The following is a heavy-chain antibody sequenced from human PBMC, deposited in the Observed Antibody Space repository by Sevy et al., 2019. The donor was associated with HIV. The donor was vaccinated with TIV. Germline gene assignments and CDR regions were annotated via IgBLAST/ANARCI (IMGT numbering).Heavy chain of an antibody. CDR1: GFTFSRFW. CDR3: ARDGGKVADGTSYYNGMGV. Sequence: GGSLRLSCAASGFTFSRFWMSWVRQAPGKGLEWVANIKQDGSEKQYVDSVKGRFTISRDNAENSLYLQMSSLRAGDTAVYYCARDGGKVADGTSYYNGMGVWGQGTTVTVSS. V-gene: IGHV3-7*01. CDR2: IKQDGSEK. D-gene: IGHD6-13*01. J-gene: IGHJ6*02.